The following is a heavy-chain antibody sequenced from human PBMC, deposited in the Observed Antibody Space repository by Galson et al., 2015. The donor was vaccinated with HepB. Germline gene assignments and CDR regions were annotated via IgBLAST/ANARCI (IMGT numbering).Heavy chain of an antibody. CDR2: ISASSGEI. CDR1: GSTFSNYA. J-gene: IGHJ4*02. Sequence: SLRLSCAASGSTFSNYAMAWVRQAPGRGLEWVSTISASSGEIHFVDSVKGRFTISRDNSKNTLYLQMNSLRAEDTAVYFCARQAYAPFFEDWGQGTLVTVSS. V-gene: IGHV3-23*01. D-gene: IGHD4-17*01. CDR3: ARQAYAPFFED.